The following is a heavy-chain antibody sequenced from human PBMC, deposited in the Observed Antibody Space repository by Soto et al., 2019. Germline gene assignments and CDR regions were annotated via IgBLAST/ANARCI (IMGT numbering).Heavy chain of an antibody. V-gene: IGHV3-30-3*01. J-gene: IGHJ6*02. CDR1: GFTFSSYA. CDR2: ISFDGSYK. CDR3: TREPADYYYGVDV. Sequence: GGTLRLSCAASGFTFSSYAKHWARQAPGKGVVCVAVISFDGSYKVLADSVNGRFTISRDNAKNTLYLQMDSLRAEDTTVYSCTREPADYYYGVDVWGQGTTVTVSS.